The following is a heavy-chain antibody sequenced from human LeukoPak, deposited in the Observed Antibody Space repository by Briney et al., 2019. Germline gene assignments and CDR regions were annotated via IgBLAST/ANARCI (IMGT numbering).Heavy chain of an antibody. D-gene: IGHD3-10*01. CDR1: GFTFSDYY. Sequence: GALRLSCAASGFTFSDYYMSWVRQAPGKGLEWVSAISGSGGSTYYADSVKGRFTISRDNSKNTLYLQMNSLRAEDTAVYYCAKDGRDGSGSYYDYWGQGTLVTVSS. CDR3: AKDGRDGSGSYYDY. J-gene: IGHJ4*02. V-gene: IGHV3-23*01. CDR2: ISGSGGST.